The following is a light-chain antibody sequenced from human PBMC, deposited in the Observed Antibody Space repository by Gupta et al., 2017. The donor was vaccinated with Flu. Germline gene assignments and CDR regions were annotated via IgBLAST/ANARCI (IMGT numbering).Light chain of an antibody. Sequence: DIQLTQSPSFLSTSVGDRVTITCRASQVIGSYLAWYQQKPGKAPKLLIYGSSTLQSGVPSRFSGSGSGTEFTLTISSLQPEDFATYYCQQLNTSPPITFGQGTRLEIK. CDR3: QQLNTSPPIT. J-gene: IGKJ5*01. CDR2: GSS. CDR1: QVIGSY. V-gene: IGKV1-9*01.